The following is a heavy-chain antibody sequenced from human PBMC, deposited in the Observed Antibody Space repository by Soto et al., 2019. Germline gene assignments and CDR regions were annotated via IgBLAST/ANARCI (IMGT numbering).Heavy chain of an antibody. J-gene: IGHJ4*02. V-gene: IGHV1-69*02. D-gene: IGHD5-18*01. CDR1: GGTFSTYT. Sequence: QVQLVQSGAEVKKPGSSVRVSCKASGGTFSTYTISWVRQAPGQGLEWMGRIIPILGIPNFAQKFQGRVTITADKSTSTAYMELSSLRSEDTAVYYCGYSYGPFDYWGQGTLVTVSS. CDR3: GYSYGPFDY. CDR2: IIPILGIP.